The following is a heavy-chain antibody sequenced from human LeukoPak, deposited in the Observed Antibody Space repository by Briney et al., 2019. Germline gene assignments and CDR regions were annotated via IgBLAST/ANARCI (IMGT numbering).Heavy chain of an antibody. Sequence: GGSLRLSCAASGFTFSSYGMHWVRQAPGKGLEWVAVIWYDGSNKYYADSVKGRFTISRDNSKNTLYLQMNSLRAEDTAVYYCAKDARRTVTRHYMDVWGKGTTVTVSS. J-gene: IGHJ6*03. V-gene: IGHV3-33*06. CDR1: GFTFSSYG. CDR2: IWYDGSNK. CDR3: AKDARRTVTRHYMDV. D-gene: IGHD4-11*01.